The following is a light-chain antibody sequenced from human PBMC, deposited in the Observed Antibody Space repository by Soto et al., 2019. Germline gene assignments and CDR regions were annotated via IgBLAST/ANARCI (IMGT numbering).Light chain of an antibody. V-gene: IGLV2-14*03. CDR1: SSDVGAYKY. J-gene: IGLJ1*01. Sequence: QSVLTQPASVSGSPGQSVTISCTGTSSDVGAYKYVSWYQKHPGKAPKLMIYGVSNRPSGVSNRFSGPKSGNTAFLTTSVLQPEDEADYYCSSFTGPATLDVFGTGTKVTVL. CDR3: SSFTGPATLDV. CDR2: GVS.